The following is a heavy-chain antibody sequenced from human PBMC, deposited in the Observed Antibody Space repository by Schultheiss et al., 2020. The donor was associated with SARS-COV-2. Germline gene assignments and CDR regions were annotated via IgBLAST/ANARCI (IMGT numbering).Heavy chain of an antibody. J-gene: IGHJ4*02. D-gene: IGHD2-2*01. CDR3: AKDFESAITYCSSTSCYGDY. Sequence: GESLKISCAASGFTFSSYAMSWVRQAPGKGLEWVSAISGSGGSTYYADSVKGRFTISRDNSKNTLYLQMNSLRAEDTAVYYCAKDFESAITYCSSTSCYGDYWGQGTLVTVSS. CDR2: ISGSGGST. V-gene: IGHV3-23*01. CDR1: GFTFSSYA.